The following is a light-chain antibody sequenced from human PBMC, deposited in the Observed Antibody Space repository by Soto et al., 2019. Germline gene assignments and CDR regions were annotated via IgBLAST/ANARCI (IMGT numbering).Light chain of an antibody. CDR2: GIN. CDR1: SSDVGGYNY. Sequence: QSALTQPASVSGSPGQSITISCTGTSSDVGGYNYVSWYQQHPGKAPTLMIYGINNRPSGVSNRFSVSKSGNTASLTISGLQAEDEAVYYCSSYTGSSTYVVFVGGTKVTVL. J-gene: IGLJ2*01. V-gene: IGLV2-14*01. CDR3: SSYTGSSTYVV.